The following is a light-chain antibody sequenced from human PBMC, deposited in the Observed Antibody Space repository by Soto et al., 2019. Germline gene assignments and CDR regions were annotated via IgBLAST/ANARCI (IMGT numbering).Light chain of an antibody. CDR2: DAS. CDR3: QKYDDSQFT. J-gene: IGKJ3*01. Sequence: DIQMTQSPSSLSASVGDRVTVTCRASQGISNYLAWYQQKPGRVPQLLIYDASTLQSGVPSRFSGRGSGTDFTLTISSLQPEDVATYYWQKYDDSQFTFGPGTKVEIK. CDR1: QGISNY. V-gene: IGKV1-27*01.